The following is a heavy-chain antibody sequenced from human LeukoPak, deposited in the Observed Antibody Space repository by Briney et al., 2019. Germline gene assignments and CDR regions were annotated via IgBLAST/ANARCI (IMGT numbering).Heavy chain of an antibody. D-gene: IGHD7-27*01. Sequence: NPSETLSLTCTVSGGSISSYYWSWIRQPPGKGLEWIGYIYYSGSTNYNPSLKSRVTISVDTSKNQFSLKLSYVTAADTAVYFCARESSWGNFDYWGQGTLVTVSS. CDR3: ARESSWGNFDY. CDR2: IYYSGST. CDR1: GGSISSYY. V-gene: IGHV4-59*01. J-gene: IGHJ4*02.